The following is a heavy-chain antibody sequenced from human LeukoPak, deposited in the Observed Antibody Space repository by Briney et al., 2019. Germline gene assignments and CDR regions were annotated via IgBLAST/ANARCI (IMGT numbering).Heavy chain of an antibody. Sequence: GGSLRLSCAASGFTFSSYSMNWVRQAPGKGLEWVSSISSSSSYIYYADSVKGRFTISRDNAKNSLYLQMNSLRAEDTAVYYCASSPPHRLAFDIWGQGAMVTVSS. CDR1: GFTFSSYS. V-gene: IGHV3-21*01. J-gene: IGHJ3*02. CDR3: ASSPPHRLAFDI. D-gene: IGHD1-14*01. CDR2: ISSSSSYI.